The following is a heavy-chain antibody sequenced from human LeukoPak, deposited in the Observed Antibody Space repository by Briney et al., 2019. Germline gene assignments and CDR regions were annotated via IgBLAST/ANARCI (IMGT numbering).Heavy chain of an antibody. D-gene: IGHD3-10*01. J-gene: IGHJ4*02. CDR2: IYYSGST. Sequence: SETLSLTCTVSGVSISSSSYYWGWIRQPPGKGLEWIGSIYYSGSTYYNPSLKSRVTISVDTSKNQFSLKLSSVTTADTAVYYCARKFGDHKSPFGYFDYWGQGTLVTVSS. CDR3: ARKFGDHKSPFGYFDY. CDR1: GVSISSSSYY. V-gene: IGHV4-39*07.